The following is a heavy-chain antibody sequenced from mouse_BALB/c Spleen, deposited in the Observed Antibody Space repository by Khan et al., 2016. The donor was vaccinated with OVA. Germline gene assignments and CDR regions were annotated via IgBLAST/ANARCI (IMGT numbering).Heavy chain of an antibody. CDR3: TRSGYGSFAY. Sequence: QVQLKQSGAELVKPGASVRLSCKASGYTFTSYYLYWVKQRPGQGLEWIGDINPSSGGTNFTEKFKSKATLTVDNSSSTAYIQLNSLTAEDSAVYYCTRSGYGSFAYWGQGTLVTVSA. CDR1: GYTFTSYY. J-gene: IGHJ3*01. CDR2: INPSSGGT. D-gene: IGHD2-2*01. V-gene: IGHV1S81*02.